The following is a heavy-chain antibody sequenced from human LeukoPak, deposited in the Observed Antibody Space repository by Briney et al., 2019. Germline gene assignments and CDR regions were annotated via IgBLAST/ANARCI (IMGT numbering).Heavy chain of an antibody. CDR2: FDPEDGET. V-gene: IGHV1-24*01. J-gene: IGHJ4*02. CDR1: GYTLTELS. D-gene: IGHD2-21*02. CDR3: EKDLGGSGDYRPY. Sequence: ASVKVSCKVSGYTLTELSMHWVRQAPGKGLEWMGGFDPEDGETIYAQKFQGRVTMTEDTSTDTAYMELSSLSAEDTAVYYCEKDLGGSGDYRPYWGQGSVVTVSS.